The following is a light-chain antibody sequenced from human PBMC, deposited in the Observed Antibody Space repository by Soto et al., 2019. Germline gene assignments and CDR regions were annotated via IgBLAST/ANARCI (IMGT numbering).Light chain of an antibody. J-gene: IGKJ1*01. V-gene: IGKV3-15*01. Sequence: IAMTQSPATLSVSPGERSTLSCRASQSVSSNLAWYQQKPGQAPRLLIYSASTRATDIPARFSGSGSGTEFTLTISSLQSEDFAVYYCQQYNNWPRTFSQGTKVHI. CDR1: QSVSSN. CDR2: SAS. CDR3: QQYNNWPRT.